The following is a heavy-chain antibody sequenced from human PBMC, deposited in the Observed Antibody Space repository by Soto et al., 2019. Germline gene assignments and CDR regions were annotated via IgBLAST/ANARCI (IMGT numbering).Heavy chain of an antibody. J-gene: IGHJ6*02. CDR2: ISDGGSTE. Sequence: QVQLVESGGGVVQPGRSLRLSCAASGFTFSNSAMHWVRQAQGKGLEWVAVISDGGSTEYYADSVKGRFTISRDNSKNTLYIQMYSLRAEDTAVYYCARVRPGYSYGTVDVWGQGTMVTVSS. CDR3: ARVRPGYSYGTVDV. V-gene: IGHV3-30*01. CDR1: GFTFSNSA. D-gene: IGHD5-18*01.